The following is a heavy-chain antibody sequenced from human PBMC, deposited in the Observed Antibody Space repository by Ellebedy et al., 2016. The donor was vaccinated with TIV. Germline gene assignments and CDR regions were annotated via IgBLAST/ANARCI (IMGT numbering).Heavy chain of an antibody. CDR2: IYYSGTT. Sequence: SETLSLXCTVSGGSISSGYYYWSWIRQPPGKGLEWIGSIYYSGTTYYNPSLKSRVTISLDTSKKQFSLKLDSVTAADTAVYYCARGRIAAAGAFDPWGQGTLVTVPS. CDR3: ARGRIAAAGAFDP. V-gene: IGHV4-30-4*01. D-gene: IGHD6-13*01. J-gene: IGHJ5*02. CDR1: GGSISSGYYY.